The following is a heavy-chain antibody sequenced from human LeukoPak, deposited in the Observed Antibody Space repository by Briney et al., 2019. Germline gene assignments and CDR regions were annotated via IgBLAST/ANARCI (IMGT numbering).Heavy chain of an antibody. J-gene: IGHJ4*02. Sequence: GGSLRLSCAASGFTFSSYWMSWVRQAPGKGLEWVANIKQDGSEKYYVDSVKGRFTISRDNAKNSLYPQMNSLRAEDTAVYYCARDLRYYDFWSGYTFDYWGQGTLVTVSS. D-gene: IGHD3-3*01. CDR3: ARDLRYYDFWSGYTFDY. V-gene: IGHV3-7*01. CDR1: GFTFSSYW. CDR2: IKQDGSEK.